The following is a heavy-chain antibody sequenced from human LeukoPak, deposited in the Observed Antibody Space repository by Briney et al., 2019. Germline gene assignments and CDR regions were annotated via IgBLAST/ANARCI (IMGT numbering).Heavy chain of an antibody. J-gene: IGHJ4*02. D-gene: IGHD4-17*01. V-gene: IGHV4-39*07. CDR3: ARGYGDFRVEGRYFHS. Sequence: SETLSLICTVSGGSISSGSYYWGWIRQPPGKGLEWIGSIYYSGSTYYNPSLKSRVTISVDTSKNQFSLKLSSVTAADTAVYYCARGYGDFRVEGRYFHSWGQGTLVTVSS. CDR2: IYYSGST. CDR1: GGSISSGSYY.